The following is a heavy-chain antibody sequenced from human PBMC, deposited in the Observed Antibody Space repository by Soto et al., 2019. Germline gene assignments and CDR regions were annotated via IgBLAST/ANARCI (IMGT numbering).Heavy chain of an antibody. CDR1: GLNFSDCP. V-gene: IGHV3-64*01. Sequence: PVVTLRHSYAAFGLNFSDCPMRCIRKAPGKELEYVSAITPDGGITFYANSVKDRITISRDNSKNTLYLQMGSLKIDDTALYFCARVRASNLYSGYDHCGQGTLGTVSS. CDR2: ITPDGGIT. CDR3: ARVRASNLYSGYDH. J-gene: IGHJ4*02. D-gene: IGHD5-12*01.